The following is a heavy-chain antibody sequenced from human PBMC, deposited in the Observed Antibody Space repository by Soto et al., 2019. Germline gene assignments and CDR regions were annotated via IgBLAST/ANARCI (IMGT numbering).Heavy chain of an antibody. V-gene: IGHV4-34*01. CDR2: INHSGST. D-gene: IGHD6-19*01. Sequence: QVQLQQWGAGLLKPSETLSLTCAVYGGSFSGYYWSWIRQPPGKGLEWIGEINHSGSTNYNPSLKSRVTISVDTSKNQCSLKLSSVTAADTAVYYCARGRIAVSGTIYFDYWGQGTLVTVSS. CDR3: ARGRIAVSGTIYFDY. CDR1: GGSFSGYY. J-gene: IGHJ4*02.